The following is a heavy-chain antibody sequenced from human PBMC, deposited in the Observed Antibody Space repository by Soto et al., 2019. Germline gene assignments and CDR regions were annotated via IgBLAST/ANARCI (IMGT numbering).Heavy chain of an antibody. CDR3: ARSLGGGRSDY. V-gene: IGHV3-48*02. CDR1: GFTVSNYD. D-gene: IGHD3-16*01. CDR2: ITSNGRTI. Sequence: EVQLVESGGGVVQPGGSLRLSCAASGFTVSNYDMVWVRQAPGKGLEWVSFITSNGRTISYVDTVRGRFTISTDNAKNSLNLQVNSLRDEDTAVYYCARSLGGGRSDYWGPGTLVTVSS. J-gene: IGHJ4*02.